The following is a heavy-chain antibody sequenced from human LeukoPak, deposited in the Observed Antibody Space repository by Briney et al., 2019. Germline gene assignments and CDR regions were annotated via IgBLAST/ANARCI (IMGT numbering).Heavy chain of an antibody. CDR1: GFTFSSYG. CDR2: IRYDGSNK. Sequence: GGSLRLSCAASGFTFSSYGMHWVRQAPGKGLEWVAFIRYDGSNKYYADSVKGRFTISRDNSKNTLYLQTNSLRAEDTAVYYCAIDLLEWLSLEDAFDIWGQGTMVTVSS. V-gene: IGHV3-30*02. D-gene: IGHD3-3*01. CDR3: AIDLLEWLSLEDAFDI. J-gene: IGHJ3*02.